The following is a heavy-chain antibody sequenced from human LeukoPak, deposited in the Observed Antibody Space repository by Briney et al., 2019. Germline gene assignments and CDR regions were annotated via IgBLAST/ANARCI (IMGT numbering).Heavy chain of an antibody. CDR2: IYYSGNT. CDR3: ARAGGRDFHFDS. D-gene: IGHD5-12*01. V-gene: IGHV4-4*02. Sequence: SGTLSLTCAVSGDSITNSYWWTWVRQSPGKGLEWVGEIYYSGNTNYNPSLKSRVTMSVDKSKNQFSLKLSSVTAADTAFYYCARAGGRDFHFDSWGQGTLATVSS. CDR1: GDSITNSYW. J-gene: IGHJ4*02.